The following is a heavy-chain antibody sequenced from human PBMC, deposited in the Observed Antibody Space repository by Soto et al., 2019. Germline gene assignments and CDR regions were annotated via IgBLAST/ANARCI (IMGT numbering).Heavy chain of an antibody. CDR1: GFTFSSYD. CDR2: IGTSGDT. J-gene: IGHJ3*02. Sequence: EVQLVESGGGLVQPGGSLRLSCAASGFTFSSYDMHWVRQTTGKGLEWVSVIGTSGDTYYAASVKGRFTISRENAKNSVYLQMNSLSAGDTAVYYCAKEGLLPLDAFDIWGQGTMVTVSS. CDR3: AKEGLLPLDAFDI. V-gene: IGHV3-13*01.